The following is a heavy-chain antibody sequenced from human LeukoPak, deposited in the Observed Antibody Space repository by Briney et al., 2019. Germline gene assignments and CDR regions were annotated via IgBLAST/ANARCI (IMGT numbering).Heavy chain of an antibody. Sequence: GGSLRLSCAASGFTFSSYAMSWVRQAPGKGLEWVSAISGSGGSTYYADSVKGRFTISGDNSKNTLYLQMNSLRAEDTAVYYCAKTGTPSYYYYGMDVWGQGTTVTVSS. CDR3: AKTGTPSYYYYGMDV. V-gene: IGHV3-23*01. CDR1: GFTFSSYA. J-gene: IGHJ6*02. CDR2: ISGSGGST. D-gene: IGHD1-7*01.